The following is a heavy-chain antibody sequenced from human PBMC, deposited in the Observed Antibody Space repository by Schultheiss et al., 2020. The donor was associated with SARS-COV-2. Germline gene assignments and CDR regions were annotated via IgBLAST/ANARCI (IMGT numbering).Heavy chain of an antibody. Sequence: SETLSLTCAVYGGSFSGYYWSWIRQPPGKGLEWIGYIYYSGSTYYNPSLKSRVTISVDTSKNQLSLRLSSATAADTAVYYCARSSQIGYWGQGTLVTVSS. CDR2: IYYSGST. CDR1: GGSFSGYY. D-gene: IGHD2/OR15-2a*01. CDR3: ARSSQIGY. J-gene: IGHJ4*02. V-gene: IGHV4-34*01.